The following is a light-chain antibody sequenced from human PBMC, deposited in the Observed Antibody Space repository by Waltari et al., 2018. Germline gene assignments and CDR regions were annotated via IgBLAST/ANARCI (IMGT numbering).Light chain of an antibody. CDR3: QQCETTPT. CDR2: DVS. Sequence: DIQMTQSPSAPGAAEGDRITITCRASQSVKRHMNWYQQKPGQAPKRLMYDVSTLQSGVPSRFSGSGYGTDFTLTITDLQTDDFGTYFCQQCETTPTFGQGTRLDIK. V-gene: IGKV1-39*01. CDR1: QSVKRH. J-gene: IGKJ5*01.